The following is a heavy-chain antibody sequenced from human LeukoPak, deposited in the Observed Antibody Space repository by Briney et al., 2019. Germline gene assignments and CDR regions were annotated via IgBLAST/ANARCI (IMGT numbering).Heavy chain of an antibody. CDR2: ISWNSGSI. Sequence: GGSLRLSCAASGFTFDDYAMHWVRQAPGKGLEWVSGISWNSGSIGYADSVKGRFTISRDNAKNSLYLQMNSLRAEDTALYYCAKEGRMASGSPTLSIYYYYYYMDVWGKGTTVTISS. CDR3: AKEGRMASGSPTLSIYYYYYYMDV. D-gene: IGHD1-26*01. V-gene: IGHV3-9*01. CDR1: GFTFDDYA. J-gene: IGHJ6*03.